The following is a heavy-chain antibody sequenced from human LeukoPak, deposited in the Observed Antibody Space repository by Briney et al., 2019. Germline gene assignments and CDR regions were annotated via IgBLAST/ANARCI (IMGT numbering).Heavy chain of an antibody. CDR3: AIGRGGQQLGDY. J-gene: IGHJ4*02. CDR1: EYSFPNYC. D-gene: IGHD6-13*01. Sequence: ESLKISCKHSEYSFPNYCIGWVRQMPGKGLEWMGIIYPDDSDTRYSPSFQGQVTISADKSISTAYLQWSSLKASDTAMYYCAIGRGGQQLGDYWGQGTLVTVSS. V-gene: IGHV5-51*01. CDR2: IYPDDSDT.